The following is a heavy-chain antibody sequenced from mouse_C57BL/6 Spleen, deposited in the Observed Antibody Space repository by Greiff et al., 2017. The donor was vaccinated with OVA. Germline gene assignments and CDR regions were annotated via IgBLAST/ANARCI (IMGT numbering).Heavy chain of an antibody. J-gene: IGHJ3*01. CDR1: GFSFNTYA. V-gene: IGHV10-1*01. CDR3: VRHGDYDYDQAWFAY. Sequence: EVQLVESGGGLVQPKGSLKLSCAASGFSFNTYAMNWVRQAPGKGLEWVARIRSKSNNYATYYADSVKDRFTISRDDSESMLYLQMNNLKTEDTAMYYCVRHGDYDYDQAWFAYWGQGTLVTVSA. D-gene: IGHD2-4*01. CDR2: IRSKSNNYAT.